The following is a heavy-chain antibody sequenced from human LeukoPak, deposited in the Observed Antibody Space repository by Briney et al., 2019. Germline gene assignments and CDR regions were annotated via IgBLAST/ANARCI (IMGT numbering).Heavy chain of an antibody. D-gene: IGHD3-9*01. CDR3: ARAPLRYFDWLSRGYFDY. CDR2: INHSGST. V-gene: IGHV4-34*01. J-gene: IGHJ4*02. Sequence: PSETLSLTCAVYGGSFSGYYWSWIRQPPGKGLEWIGEINHSGSTNYNPSLKSLVTISVDTSKNQFSLKLSSVTAADTAVYYCARAPLRYFDWLSRGYFDYWGQGTLVTVSS. CDR1: GGSFSGYY.